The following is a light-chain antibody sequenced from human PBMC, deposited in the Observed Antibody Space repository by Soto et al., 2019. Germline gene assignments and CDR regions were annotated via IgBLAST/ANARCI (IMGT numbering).Light chain of an antibody. J-gene: IGLJ1*01. CDR3: SSYTTTSTYV. V-gene: IGLV2-14*01. Sequence: QSALTQPASVSGSPGQSITISCTGTSSDVGGYDYVSWYQQHPGKAPKFMIYEVTNRPSGVSHRFSGSKSCNTASLTISGLQAEDEADYYCSSYTTTSTYVFGTGTRSPS. CDR2: EVT. CDR1: SSDVGGYDY.